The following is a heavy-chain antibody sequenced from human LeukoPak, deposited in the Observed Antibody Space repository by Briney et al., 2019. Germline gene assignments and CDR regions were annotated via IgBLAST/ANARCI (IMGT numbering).Heavy chain of an antibody. CDR2: IKQDGSEK. D-gene: IGHD6-19*01. J-gene: IGHJ3*02. V-gene: IGHV3-7*03. Sequence: GGSLRLSCAVSGFTFSGFWMSWSRQAPGKGLEWVANIKQDGSEKYYVDSVKGRFTISRDNAKNSLYLQMNSLRAEDTAVYYCARDTGIAVEPDAFDIWGQGTMVTVSS. CDR3: ARDTGIAVEPDAFDI. CDR1: GFTFSGFW.